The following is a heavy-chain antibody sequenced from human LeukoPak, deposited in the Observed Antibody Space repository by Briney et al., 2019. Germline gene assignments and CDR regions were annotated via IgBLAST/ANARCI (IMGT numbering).Heavy chain of an antibody. V-gene: IGHV3-7*01. D-gene: IGHD1-1*01. CDR2: IDKDGNEI. CDR3: VTDGDKWNDFEY. J-gene: IGHJ4*02. Sequence: GGSLRLSCAASGFTFDDYGMSWVRQAPGKGLEWVAIIDKDGNEIKYVDSVKGRFTLSRDNARNSVYLQMNSLRTEDTALYYCVTDGDKWNDFEYWGQGTLVTVSS. CDR1: GFTFDDYG.